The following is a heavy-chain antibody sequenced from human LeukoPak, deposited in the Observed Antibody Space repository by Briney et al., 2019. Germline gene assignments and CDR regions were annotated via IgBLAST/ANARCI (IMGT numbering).Heavy chain of an antibody. CDR2: IHHSGST. D-gene: IGHD1-26*01. CDR1: GYFISSGYY. V-gene: IGHV4-38-2*02. Sequence: SETLSLTCTVSGYFISSGYYWGWIRQPPGKGLQWIGSIHHSGSTYYNPSLKSRVTISVDTSKNQFSLKLSSVTAADTAMYYCARLRRVGATPFDYWGQGTLVTVSS. J-gene: IGHJ4*02. CDR3: ARLRRVGATPFDY.